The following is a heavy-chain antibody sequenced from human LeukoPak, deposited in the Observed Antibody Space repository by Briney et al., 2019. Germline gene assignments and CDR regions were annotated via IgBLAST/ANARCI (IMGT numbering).Heavy chain of an antibody. J-gene: IGHJ6*03. CDR1: GFTFLSYA. V-gene: IGHV3-23*01. Sequence: PGGSLRLSCAASGFTFLSYAMSWVRQAPGKGLEWVSDISGSGGSTYYADSLKGRFTISRHNSKEILYLQMNSLRAEDAAVYYCARARFYDFWSFMDVWGKGTTVTVSS. D-gene: IGHD3-3*01. CDR3: ARARFYDFWSFMDV. CDR2: ISGSGGST.